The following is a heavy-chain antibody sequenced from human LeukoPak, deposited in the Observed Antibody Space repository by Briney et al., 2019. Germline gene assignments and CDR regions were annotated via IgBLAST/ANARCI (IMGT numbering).Heavy chain of an antibody. CDR1: GGSISSYY. J-gene: IGHJ6*03. CDR2: IYYSGST. V-gene: IGHV4-59*01. CDR3: ASSYYYYYMDV. Sequence: SETLSLTCTVSGGSISSYYWSWIRQPPGKGLEWIGYIYYSGSTNYNPSLKSRVTISVDTSKNQFSLKLSSVTAADTAVYYCASSYYYYYMDVWGKGTTVTISS.